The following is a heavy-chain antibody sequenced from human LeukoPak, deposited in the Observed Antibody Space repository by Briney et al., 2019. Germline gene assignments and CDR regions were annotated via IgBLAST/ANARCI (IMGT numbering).Heavy chain of an antibody. J-gene: IGHJ4*02. Sequence: GGSLRLSCAASGFTFSSYAMSWVRQAPGKGLEWVSAISGSGGSTYYADSVKVRFTISRDNSKNTLYLQMNSLRAEDTAVYYCAKLAGYYDSSGYLFDYWGQGTLVTVSS. V-gene: IGHV3-23*01. CDR3: AKLAGYYDSSGYLFDY. CDR1: GFTFSSYA. D-gene: IGHD3-22*01. CDR2: ISGSGGST.